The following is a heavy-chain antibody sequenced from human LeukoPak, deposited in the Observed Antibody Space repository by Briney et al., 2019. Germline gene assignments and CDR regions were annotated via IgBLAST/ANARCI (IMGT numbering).Heavy chain of an antibody. CDR2: IYYSGST. CDR1: GGSISSGGYY. D-gene: IGHD3-10*01. V-gene: IGHV4-31*01. CDR3: ARDLRLGELSYFDY. Sequence: PSQTLSLTCTVSGGSISSGGYYWSWIRQHPGKGLEWIGYIYYSGSTYYNPSLKSLVTISVDTSKNQFSLKLSSVTAADTAVYYCARDLRLGELSYFDYWGQGTLVTVSS. J-gene: IGHJ4*02.